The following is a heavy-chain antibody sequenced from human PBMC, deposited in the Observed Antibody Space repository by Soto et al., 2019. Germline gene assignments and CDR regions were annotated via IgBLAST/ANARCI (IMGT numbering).Heavy chain of an antibody. CDR2: TYWDDDK. V-gene: IGHV2-5*02. D-gene: IGHD4-17*01. CDR3: AHRQRTVYFDY. Sequence: QITLKESGPTLVKPTQTLTLTCTFSGFSLSTSGVGVGWIRQPPGKALEWPALTYWDDDKRYSPSLKSRLTITKDTSKNQVVLTMTNMDPVDTATYYCAHRQRTVYFDYWGQGTLVTVSS. J-gene: IGHJ4*02. CDR1: GFSLSTSGVG.